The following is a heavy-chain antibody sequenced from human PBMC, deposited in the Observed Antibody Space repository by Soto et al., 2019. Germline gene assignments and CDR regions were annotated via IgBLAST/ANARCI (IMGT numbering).Heavy chain of an antibody. CDR1: GVSFNNNG. Sequence: QVQLVQSGAEVKKPGSSVKVSCKTSGVSFNNNGIGWVRQAPGTGLEWMGGVSPPFRTSNNARKLQGRISSTADASTGTVNMELSSLTSEDTAQYYCARVLYYGSGSYSPYGMDVWGQGTTVTVSS. V-gene: IGHV1-69*01. D-gene: IGHD3-10*01. CDR2: VSPPFRTS. J-gene: IGHJ6*02. CDR3: ARVLYYGSGSYSPYGMDV.